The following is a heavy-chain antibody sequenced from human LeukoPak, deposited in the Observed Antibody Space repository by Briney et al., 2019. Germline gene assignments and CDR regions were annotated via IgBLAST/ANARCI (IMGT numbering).Heavy chain of an antibody. CDR3: ARLAIGYCSSTSCYGRFDY. V-gene: IGHV4-34*01. J-gene: IGHJ4*02. CDR2: INHSGST. CDR1: GGSFSGYY. D-gene: IGHD2-2*01. Sequence: SETLSLTCAVYGGSFSGYYWSWIRQPPGKGLEWIGEINHSGSTNYNPSLKSRVTISVDTSKNQFSLKLSSVTAADTAVYYCARLAIGYCSSTSCYGRFDYWGQGTLVTVSS.